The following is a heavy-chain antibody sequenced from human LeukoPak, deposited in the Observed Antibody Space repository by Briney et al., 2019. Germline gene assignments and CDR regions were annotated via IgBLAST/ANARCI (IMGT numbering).Heavy chain of an antibody. CDR3: ARGSRGMEWLLYRRGFDY. CDR2: INHSGST. V-gene: IGHV4-4*02. J-gene: IGHJ4*02. D-gene: IGHD3-3*01. Sequence: PGGSLRLSCATSGFTFNLAWMSWVRQAPGKGLEWIGEINHSGSTNYNPSLKSRVTISVDTSKNQFSLKLSSVTAADTAVYYCARGSRGMEWLLYRRGFDYWGQGTLVTVSS. CDR1: GFTFNLAW.